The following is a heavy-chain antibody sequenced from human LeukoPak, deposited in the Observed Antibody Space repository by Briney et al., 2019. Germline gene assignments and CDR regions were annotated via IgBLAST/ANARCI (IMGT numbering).Heavy chain of an antibody. V-gene: IGHV3-23*01. J-gene: IGHJ2*01. CDR3: ARLRWEVTHYWYFDL. D-gene: IGHD4-23*01. CDR2: ISPSGGST. Sequence: GGSLRLSCAASGFTFNNYAMSWVRQAPGKGLEWVSAISPSGGSTYFADSVRGRFTISRDNSKNTVYVQMNSLRAEDTAVYYCARLRWEVTHYWYFDLWGRGTLVTVSS. CDR1: GFTFNNYA.